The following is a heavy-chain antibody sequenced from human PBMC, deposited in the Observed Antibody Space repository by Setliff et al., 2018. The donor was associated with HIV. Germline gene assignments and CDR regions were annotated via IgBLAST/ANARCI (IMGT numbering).Heavy chain of an antibody. Sequence: PSETLSXXCGVSGYSINSGYFWGWIRQPPGKGLEWIGSIYYSGSTYYNPSLKRXXTISVDTSKNQFSLKLSSVTAADTAVYYCAIFHYYYYYMDVWGKGTTVTVS. CDR2: IYYSGST. CDR3: AIFHYYYYYMDV. D-gene: IGHD3-3*01. J-gene: IGHJ6*03. CDR1: GYSINSGYF. V-gene: IGHV4-38-2*01.